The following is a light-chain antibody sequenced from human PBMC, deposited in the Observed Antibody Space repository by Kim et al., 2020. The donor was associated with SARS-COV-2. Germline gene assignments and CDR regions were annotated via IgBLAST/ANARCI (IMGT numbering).Light chain of an antibody. CDR1: QSINNW. J-gene: IGKJ1*01. Sequence: ASIGDRVTINCRASQSINNWLAWYQQKPGKAPKVLIYDASTLQSGVPSRFSGSKSGTEFTLTISSLQPDDSAVYYCQQYSTYSWTFGRGTKVEIK. CDR2: DAS. V-gene: IGKV1-5*01. CDR3: QQYSTYSWT.